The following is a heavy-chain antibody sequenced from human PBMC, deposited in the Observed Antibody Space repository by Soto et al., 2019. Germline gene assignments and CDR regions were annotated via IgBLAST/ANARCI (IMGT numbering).Heavy chain of an antibody. V-gene: IGHV3-33*01. Sequence: GGSLRLSCAASGFTFSSYGMHWVRQAPGKGLEWVAVIWYDGSNKYYADSVKGRFTISRDNSKNTLYLQMNSLRAEDTAVYYCARDRTIFGVVSPFDYWGQGTLVTVSS. CDR3: ARDRTIFGVVSPFDY. CDR1: GFTFSSYG. CDR2: IWYDGSNK. J-gene: IGHJ4*02. D-gene: IGHD3-3*01.